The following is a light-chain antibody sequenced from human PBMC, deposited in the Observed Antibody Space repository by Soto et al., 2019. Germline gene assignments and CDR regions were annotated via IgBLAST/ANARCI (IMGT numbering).Light chain of an antibody. CDR3: QQYGCSSCT. J-gene: IGKJ1*01. CDR2: GAS. CDR1: QSISSIY. V-gene: IGKV3-20*01. Sequence: EIVLTQSPGTLSLSPGKRATLSCRASQSISSIYLAWYQQRPGQAPRLLIYGASSRATGIPERFSGSGSGTESTLGISRPQPKDFPVYYCQQYGCSSCTLGQGTKVEIK.